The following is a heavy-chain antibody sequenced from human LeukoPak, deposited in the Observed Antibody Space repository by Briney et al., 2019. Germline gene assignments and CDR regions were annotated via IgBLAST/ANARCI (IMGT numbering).Heavy chain of an antibody. V-gene: IGHV3-21*01. Sequence: GGSLRLSCATSGFTFSHYWMSWVRQAPGKGLEWVSSISSSSSYIYYADSVKGRFTISRDNAKNSLYLQMNSLRAEDTAVYYCARDLSQKGYFDYWGQGTLVTVSS. CDR1: GFTFSHYW. CDR3: ARDLSQKGYFDY. D-gene: IGHD2/OR15-2a*01. J-gene: IGHJ4*02. CDR2: ISSSSSYI.